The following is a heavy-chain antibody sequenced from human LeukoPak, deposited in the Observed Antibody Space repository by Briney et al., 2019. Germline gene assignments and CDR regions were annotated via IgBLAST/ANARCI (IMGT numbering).Heavy chain of an antibody. J-gene: IGHJ4*02. Sequence: GGPLRLSCAASGFTVGSDYMSWVRQAPGKGLEWVSIIHSGGSTYYTDSVKGRFTISRDNSKNTLNLQMNSLRAEDTAVYYCARRQHCTSTSCLDYWGQGTLVAVSS. CDR3: ARRQHCTSTSCLDY. V-gene: IGHV3-66*04. CDR2: IHSGGST. D-gene: IGHD2-2*01. CDR1: GFTVGSDY.